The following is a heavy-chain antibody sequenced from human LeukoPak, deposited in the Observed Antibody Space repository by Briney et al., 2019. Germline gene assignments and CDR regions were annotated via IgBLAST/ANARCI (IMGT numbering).Heavy chain of an antibody. CDR1: GGPFSGYY. V-gene: IGHV4-34*01. J-gene: IGHJ5*02. Sequence: PSETLSLTCAVYGGPFSGYYWSWIRQPPGKGLEWIGEINHSGSTNYNPSLKSRVTISVDTSKNQFSLKLSSVTAADTAVYYCAGGPSRQLLSWFDPWGQGTLVTVSS. CDR3: AGGPSRQLLSWFDP. CDR2: INHSGST. D-gene: IGHD2-2*01.